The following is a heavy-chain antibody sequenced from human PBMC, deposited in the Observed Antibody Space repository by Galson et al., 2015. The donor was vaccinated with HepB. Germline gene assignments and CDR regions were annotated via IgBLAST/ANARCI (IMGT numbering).Heavy chain of an antibody. Sequence: SLRLSCAASGFTVSSNYMSWVRQAPGKGLEWVSVIYSGGSTYYADSVKGRFTISRDNSKNTLYLQMNSLRAEDTAVYYCARAGKYYGDYYFDYWGQGTLVTVSS. V-gene: IGHV3-66*01. CDR2: IYSGGST. J-gene: IGHJ4*02. CDR1: GFTVSSNY. D-gene: IGHD4-17*01. CDR3: ARAGKYYGDYYFDY.